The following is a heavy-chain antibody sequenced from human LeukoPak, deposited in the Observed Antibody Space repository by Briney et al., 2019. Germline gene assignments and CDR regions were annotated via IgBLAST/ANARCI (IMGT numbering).Heavy chain of an antibody. CDR2: ISSSSSYI. CDR1: GFTFSSYS. D-gene: IGHD3-9*01. J-gene: IGHJ4*02. Sequence: PGGSLRLSCAASGFTFSSYSMNWVRQAPGKGLEWVSSISSSSSYIYYADSVKGRFTICRDNAKNSLYLQMNSLRAEDTAVYYCARAYYDILTGYWEPPGSPDYWGQGTLVTVSS. CDR3: ARAYYDILTGYWEPPGSPDY. V-gene: IGHV3-21*01.